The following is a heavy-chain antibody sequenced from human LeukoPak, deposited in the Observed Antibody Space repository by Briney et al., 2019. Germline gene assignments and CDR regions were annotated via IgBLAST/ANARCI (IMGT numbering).Heavy chain of an antibody. CDR3: ARVAAAGTYYYYSYMDV. J-gene: IGHJ6*03. Sequence: GASVKVSCKASGYTFTGYYMHWVRQAPGQGLEWMGWINPNSGGTNYAQMFQGRVTMTRDTSISTAYMELSRLRSDDTAVYYCARVAAAGTYYYYSYMDVWGKGTTVTISS. CDR2: INPNSGGT. CDR1: GYTFTGYY. V-gene: IGHV1-2*02. D-gene: IGHD6-13*01.